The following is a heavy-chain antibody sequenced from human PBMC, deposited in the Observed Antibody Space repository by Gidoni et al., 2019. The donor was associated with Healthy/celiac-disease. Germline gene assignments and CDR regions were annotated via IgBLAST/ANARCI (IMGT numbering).Heavy chain of an antibody. V-gene: IGHV4-31*03. J-gene: IGHJ5*02. CDR3: ARETISGAGSGRTPATDP. D-gene: IGHD3-10*01. Sequence: QVQLQESGPGLVKPSQTLSPTCTVSGGSISSGGYYWSWIRQHPGKGLEWIGYIYYSGGTYYNPSLKSRVTISVDTSKNQFSLKLSSVTAADTAVYYCARETISGAGSGRTPATDPWGQGTLVTVSS. CDR1: GGSISSGGYY. CDR2: IYYSGGT.